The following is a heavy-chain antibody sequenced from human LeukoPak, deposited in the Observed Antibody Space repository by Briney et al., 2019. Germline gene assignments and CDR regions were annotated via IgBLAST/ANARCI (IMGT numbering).Heavy chain of an antibody. CDR1: GISFSSHA. Sequence: GGSLRLSCAASGISFSSHAMSWVRQAPGKGLEWVSLISGSGGHTYYGDSVKGRFTISRDNSTNRLYLQMNSLRPEDTAVYYCAKGGAATMRDGYNYYYYYMEVWGRGTTVTVSS. V-gene: IGHV3-23*01. J-gene: IGHJ6*03. CDR3: AKGGAATMRDGYNYYYYYMEV. CDR2: ISGSGGHT. D-gene: IGHD5-24*01.